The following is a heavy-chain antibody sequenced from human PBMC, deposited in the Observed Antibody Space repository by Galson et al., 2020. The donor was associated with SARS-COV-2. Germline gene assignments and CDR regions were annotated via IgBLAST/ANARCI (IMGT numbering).Heavy chain of an antibody. CDR1: GITLNDNC. J-gene: IGHJ5*02. Sequence: GESLETFCRAPGITLNDNCMAWVRQASRPELEGVSLISTGGTTYYADFVKGRFSISRDNSQNTLYLQMNSLRVEDTAVYYCARGDFASPVFDPWGQGTLVTVSS. CDR3: ARGDFASPVFDP. V-gene: IGHV3-53*05. CDR2: ISTGGTT.